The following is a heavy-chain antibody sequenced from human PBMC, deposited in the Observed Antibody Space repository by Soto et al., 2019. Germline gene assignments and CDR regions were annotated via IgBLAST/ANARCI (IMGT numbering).Heavy chain of an antibody. J-gene: IGHJ6*03. Sequence: QVQLQESGPGLVKPSQTLSLTCTVSGDSISNDGYHWSWIRQSPVKGLEWIGYISYSGSTFYNPSLKSRFTLSADTSKNQFSLNVRFVTAADTAAYYCARTYGSGSPYYDYYHMDVWGKGTTVTVS. CDR2: ISYSGST. CDR1: GDSISNDGYH. D-gene: IGHD3-10*01. CDR3: ARTYGSGSPYYDYYHMDV. V-gene: IGHV4-31*03.